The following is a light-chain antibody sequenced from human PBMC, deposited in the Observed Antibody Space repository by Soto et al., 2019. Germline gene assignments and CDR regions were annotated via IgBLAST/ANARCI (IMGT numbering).Light chain of an antibody. CDR1: QALSNY. Sequence: DIQLTQSPSFLSASVGDTVTITCRASQALSNYLAWYQQKPGKAPDLLIYSASTLQSGVPSRFVGSGSGTDFTLTISCLQSEDFATYYCQQYYSFPRTFGQGTKVDIK. J-gene: IGKJ1*01. V-gene: IGKV1-9*01. CDR3: QQYYSFPRT. CDR2: SAS.